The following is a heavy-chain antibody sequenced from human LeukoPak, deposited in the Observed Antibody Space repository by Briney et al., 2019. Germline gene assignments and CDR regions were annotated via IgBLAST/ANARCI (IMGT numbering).Heavy chain of an antibody. CDR2: INQDGSEK. D-gene: IGHD3-10*01. CDR1: GFTFSSNW. Sequence: GGSLRLSCAASGFTFSSNWMTWVRQAPGKGLEWVANINQDGSEKYYVESVKGRFTISRDNAKNSLFLQMNSLRAEDTAVYYCARGISAVPWGQGNQVTVSS. CDR3: ARGISAVP. J-gene: IGHJ5*02. V-gene: IGHV3-7*04.